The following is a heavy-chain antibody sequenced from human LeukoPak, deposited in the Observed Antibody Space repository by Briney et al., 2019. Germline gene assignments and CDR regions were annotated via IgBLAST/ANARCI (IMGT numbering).Heavy chain of an antibody. CDR3: ARSRHYDSSGYSPRAFDI. Sequence: PSETLSLTCAVYGGSFSGYYWSWIRQPPGKGLEWIGEINHSGSTNYNPSLKSRVTISVDTSKNQFSLKLSSVTAADTAVYYCARSRHYDSSGYSPRAFDIWGQGTMVTVSS. D-gene: IGHD3-22*01. V-gene: IGHV4-34*01. J-gene: IGHJ3*02. CDR1: GGSFSGYY. CDR2: INHSGST.